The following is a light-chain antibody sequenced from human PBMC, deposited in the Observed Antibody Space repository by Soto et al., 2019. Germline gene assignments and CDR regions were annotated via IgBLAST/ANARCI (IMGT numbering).Light chain of an antibody. J-gene: IGKJ4*01. Sequence: ATPMSQSPSSLSASVGDRVTITCRASQGIGNDLGWYQQKPGKVPNLLIYGASSVRSGVPSRFSGSGSGTDFTLTISNLQPEDFATYYCLQDYSYPLTFGGGTKVEVK. CDR2: GAS. CDR1: QGIGND. V-gene: IGKV1-6*01. CDR3: LQDYSYPLT.